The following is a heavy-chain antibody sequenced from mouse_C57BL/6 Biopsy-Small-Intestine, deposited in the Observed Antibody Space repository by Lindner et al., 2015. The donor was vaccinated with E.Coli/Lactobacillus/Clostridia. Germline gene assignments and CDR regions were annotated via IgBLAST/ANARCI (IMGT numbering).Heavy chain of an antibody. CDR3: AREAYCSGGDCYAMDV. CDR2: INANDGTT. D-gene: IGHD2-13*01. V-gene: IGHV1S61*01. J-gene: IGHJ4*01. CDR1: GYTFTSYY. Sequence: SVKVSCKASGYTFTSYYIHWVRQAPGQGLEWMGIINANDGTTSHVQRFQGRVTMTRDTSMSTVYMELSSLRSDDTAVYYCAREAYCSGGDCYAMDVWGQGTTVTVSS.